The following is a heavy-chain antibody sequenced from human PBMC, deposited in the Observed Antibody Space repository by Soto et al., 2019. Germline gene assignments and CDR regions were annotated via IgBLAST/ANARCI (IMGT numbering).Heavy chain of an antibody. CDR1: CTSISSGY. V-gene: IGHV4-4*07. CDR3: ARRYGLVVSATRGDAFDL. Sequence: AATLFPSCTSGCTSISSGYCWWLRPPAQGRLGRIGLISNTGTTNYTHTLKSRVVMSVDTSKTQIPLKVSSVTAADTAVYYCARRYGLVVSATRGDAFDLWGQGTKVTVSS. D-gene: IGHD2-8*02. CDR2: ISNTGTT. J-gene: IGHJ3*01.